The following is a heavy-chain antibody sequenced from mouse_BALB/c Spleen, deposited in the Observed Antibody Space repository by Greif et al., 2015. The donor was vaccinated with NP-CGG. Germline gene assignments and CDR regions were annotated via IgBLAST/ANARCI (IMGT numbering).Heavy chain of an antibody. CDR1: GFTFNTNA. D-gene: IGHD1-1*02. CDR2: IRSKSNNYAT. V-gene: IGHV10S3*01. CDR3: VRDGNFDY. Sequence: EVQGVESGGGLVQPKGSLKLSCAASGFTFNTNAMNWVRQAPGKGLEWVASIRSKSNNYATYYADSVKDRFTISRDDSQSMLYLQMNNLKTEDTAMYYCVRDGNFDYWGQGTTLTVSS. J-gene: IGHJ2*01.